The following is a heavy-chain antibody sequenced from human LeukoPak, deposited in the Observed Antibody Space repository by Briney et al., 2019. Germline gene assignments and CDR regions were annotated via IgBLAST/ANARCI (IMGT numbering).Heavy chain of an antibody. Sequence: ASVKVSCKASGYTFTAYYIHWVRQAPGQGLEWMGWINPNSGATNHAQNFQARVAMTRDTSISTAYMELSSLRSDDTAVYYCARVSGTTSFGNYRFDSWGRGTLVTVSS. CDR3: ARVSGTTSFGNYRFDS. CDR2: INPNSGAT. D-gene: IGHD3-10*01. J-gene: IGHJ5*01. CDR1: GYTFTAYY. V-gene: IGHV1-2*02.